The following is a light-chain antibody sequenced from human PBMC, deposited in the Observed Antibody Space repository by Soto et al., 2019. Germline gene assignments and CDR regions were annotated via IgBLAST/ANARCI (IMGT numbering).Light chain of an antibody. CDR3: AAWDDRLNGHV. CDR1: SSNIGTSS. J-gene: IGLJ1*01. CDR2: TTN. Sequence: QSVLTQPHSASGTPGQRVTISCSGSSSNIGTSSVHWFQQLPGTAPKLLISTTNQRPSGVPERFSGSKSGTSASLAISGLQSEDEADYYCAAWDDRLNGHVFGPGTKVTVL. V-gene: IGLV1-44*01.